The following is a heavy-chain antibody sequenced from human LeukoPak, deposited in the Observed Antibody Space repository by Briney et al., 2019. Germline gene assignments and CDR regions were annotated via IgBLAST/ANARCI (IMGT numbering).Heavy chain of an antibody. D-gene: IGHD5-12*01. Sequence: SETLSLTCTVSGGSISGYYWNWIRQPPGKGLEWIGYISYSGSTNYNPSLKSRVTISLDTSKKQFSLKLYSATAADTAVYYCERGDDYKSTLFDYWGQGTLVTVSS. CDR1: GGSISGYY. V-gene: IGHV4-59*01. CDR2: ISYSGST. J-gene: IGHJ4*02. CDR3: ERGDDYKSTLFDY.